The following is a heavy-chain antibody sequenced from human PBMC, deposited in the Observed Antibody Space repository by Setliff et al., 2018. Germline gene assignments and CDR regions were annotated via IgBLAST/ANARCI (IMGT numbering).Heavy chain of an antibody. Sequence: SETLSLTCTLSGDSISRSTYYWGWIRQSPGKGLEWIGTVDRSGNTFYNPSLKSRVTISVAASKNQFSLKLTSVSAADTAVYYGARGNSRSSVWYVVPHFDYWGQGTLVTVSS. CDR3: ARGNSRSSVWYVVPHFDY. CDR1: GDSISRSTYY. CDR2: VDRSGNT. J-gene: IGHJ4*02. V-gene: IGHV4-39*01. D-gene: IGHD6-19*01.